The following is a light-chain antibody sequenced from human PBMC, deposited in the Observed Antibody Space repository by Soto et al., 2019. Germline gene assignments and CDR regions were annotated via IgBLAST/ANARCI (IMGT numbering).Light chain of an antibody. CDR2: DAS. CDR3: KQFNSYPLT. V-gene: IGKV1-13*02. Sequence: AIQLTQSPSSLPASVGARVIITCRASQGISSALAWYQQKPGTAPKLLIYDASSLQSGVPSRFSGRGSGTDFTLTISSLQPEDFATYYCKQFNSYPLTFGGGTKVDIK. J-gene: IGKJ4*01. CDR1: QGISSA.